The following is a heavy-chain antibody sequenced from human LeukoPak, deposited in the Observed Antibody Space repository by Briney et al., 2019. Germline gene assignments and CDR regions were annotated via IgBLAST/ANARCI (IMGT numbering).Heavy chain of an antibody. CDR1: GGSISGYY. CDR3: AREGTTGWAF. D-gene: IGHD1-1*01. CDR2: IYYSGNT. Sequence: SETLSLTCTVSGGSISGYYWSWIRQPPGKGLEWIGYIYYSGNTKYNPSFNSRVTMSVDTSKNQFSLKLTSVTAADTAVYFCAREGTTGWAFWGQGTLVTVSS. V-gene: IGHV4-59*01. J-gene: IGHJ4*02.